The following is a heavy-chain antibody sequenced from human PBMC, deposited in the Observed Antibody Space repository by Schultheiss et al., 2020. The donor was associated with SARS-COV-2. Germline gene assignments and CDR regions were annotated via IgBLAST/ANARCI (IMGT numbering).Heavy chain of an antibody. Sequence: GGSLRLSCAASGFTFSSYVMHWVRQAPGKGLEWVSYISSSSSTIYYADSVKGRFTISRDNSKNTLYLQMNSLRAEDTAVYYCARGGRGDIWGQGTMVTVSS. V-gene: IGHV3-48*01. CDR3: ARGGRGDI. CDR2: ISSSSSTI. J-gene: IGHJ3*02. CDR1: GFTFSSYV. D-gene: IGHD3/OR15-3a*01.